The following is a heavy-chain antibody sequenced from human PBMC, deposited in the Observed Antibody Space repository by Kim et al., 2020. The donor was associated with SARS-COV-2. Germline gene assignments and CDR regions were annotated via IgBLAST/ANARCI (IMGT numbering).Heavy chain of an antibody. Sequence: GGSLRLSCAASGFTFSSYSMNWVRQAPGKGLEWVSSISSSSSYIYYADSVKGRFTISRDNAKNSLYLQMNSLRAEDTAVYYCASYSIMITFGGVIAPGYWGQGTLVTVSS. CDR1: GFTFSSYS. CDR2: ISSSSSYI. V-gene: IGHV3-21*01. J-gene: IGHJ4*02. CDR3: ASYSIMITFGGVIAPGY. D-gene: IGHD3-16*02.